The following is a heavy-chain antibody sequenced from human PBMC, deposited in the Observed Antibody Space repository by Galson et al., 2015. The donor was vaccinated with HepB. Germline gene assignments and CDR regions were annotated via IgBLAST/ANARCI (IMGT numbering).Heavy chain of an antibody. CDR3: AKAVSSSSVWYFDL. Sequence: SLRLSCAASGFTLRSYVMSWVRQAPGKGLEWVSGISGSGGSTYYADSVKGRFTISRDDSKNTLFLQMNSLRAEDTAVYYCAKAVSSSSVWYFDLWGRGTLVTVSS. CDR1: GFTLRSYV. V-gene: IGHV3-23*01. CDR2: ISGSGGST. D-gene: IGHD6-6*01. J-gene: IGHJ2*01.